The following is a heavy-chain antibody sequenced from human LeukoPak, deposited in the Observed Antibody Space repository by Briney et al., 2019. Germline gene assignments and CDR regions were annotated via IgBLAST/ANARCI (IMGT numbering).Heavy chain of an antibody. J-gene: IGHJ5*02. CDR2: ISGSGGST. CDR3: AMYYYESGGYPSGFDP. D-gene: IGHD3-22*01. CDR1: GFTFSSYA. Sequence: PGGSLRLSCAASGFTFSSYAMSWVRQAPGKGLEWVSAISGSGGSTYYAASVKGRFTISRDNSKNTLYLQMNSLRAEDTAVYYCAMYYYESGGYPSGFDPWGQGTLVTVSS. V-gene: IGHV3-23*01.